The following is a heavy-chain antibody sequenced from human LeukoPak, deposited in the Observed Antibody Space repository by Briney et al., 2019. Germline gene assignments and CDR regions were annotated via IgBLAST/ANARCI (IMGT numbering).Heavy chain of an antibody. V-gene: IGHV3-23*01. CDR1: GFTFSSYA. D-gene: IGHD2-2*03. CDR2: ISGSGGST. Sequence: QSGGSLRLSCAASGFTFSSYAMSWVRQAPGKGLQWVSAISGSGGSTYYADSVKGRFTLSRDDSRNTVYLQLNNLRVEDTAIYYCARASWISTADAVWWGQGTQVTVSS. CDR3: ARASWISTADAVW. J-gene: IGHJ4*02.